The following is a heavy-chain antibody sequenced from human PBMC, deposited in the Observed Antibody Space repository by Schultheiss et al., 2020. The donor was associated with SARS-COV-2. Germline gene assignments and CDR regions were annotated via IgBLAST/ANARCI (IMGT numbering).Heavy chain of an antibody. J-gene: IGHJ5*02. D-gene: IGHD3-3*01. CDR2: IDYTGANT. V-gene: IGHV3-23*01. CDR3: VKDPAAFGAVIGLDP. CDR1: GFTFSSYA. Sequence: GESLKISCAASGFTFSSYAMHWVRQAPGKGPEWVSTIDYTGANTHYADSVKGRFTISRDNSKNTLDLQMNSLRGEDTAIYYCVKDPAAFGAVIGLDPWGQGTLVTVSS.